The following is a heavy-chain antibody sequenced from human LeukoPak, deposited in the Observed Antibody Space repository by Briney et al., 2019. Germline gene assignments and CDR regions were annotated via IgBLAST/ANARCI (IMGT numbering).Heavy chain of an antibody. CDR2: IRYDGSYK. CDR3: AKSTYSGWFVGGDY. Sequence: KAGGSLRLSCAASGFTFNTYGMHWVRQAPGKGLEWVAFIRYDGSYKYYADSVKGRFTISRDNSKNTLYLQMNSLRAEDTAVYYCAKSTYSGWFVGGDYWGQGTLVTVSS. D-gene: IGHD6-19*01. J-gene: IGHJ4*02. V-gene: IGHV3-30*02. CDR1: GFTFNTYG.